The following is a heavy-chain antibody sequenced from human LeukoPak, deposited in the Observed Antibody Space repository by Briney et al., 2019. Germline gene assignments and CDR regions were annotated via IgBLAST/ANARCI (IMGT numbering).Heavy chain of an antibody. Sequence: SETLSLTCTVSGGSISSYYWSWIRQPPGKGLEWIGYIYYSGSTNYNPSLKSRVTISVDTSKNQFSLKLSSVTAADTAVYYCARGRCTSCYYYYYYYMGVWGKGTTVTVSS. CDR3: ARGRCTSCYYYYYYYMGV. D-gene: IGHD2-2*01. J-gene: IGHJ6*03. CDR2: IYYSGST. V-gene: IGHV4-59*01. CDR1: GGSISSYY.